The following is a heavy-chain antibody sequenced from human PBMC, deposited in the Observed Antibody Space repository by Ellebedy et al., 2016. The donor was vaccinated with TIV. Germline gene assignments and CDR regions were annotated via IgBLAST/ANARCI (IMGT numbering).Heavy chain of an antibody. J-gene: IGHJ4*02. D-gene: IGHD1-14*01. CDR1: GGSISSGGYY. CDR3: ARGNRRISGLDY. V-gene: IGHV4-39*01. CDR2: IYYSGGT. Sequence: ESLKISXTVSGGSISSGGYYWSWIRQRPGKGLQWIGYIYYSGGTNYNPSLKSRVTISVDTSKTQFSLKLRSVTAADTGVYYCARGNRRISGLDYWGQGTLVTVSS.